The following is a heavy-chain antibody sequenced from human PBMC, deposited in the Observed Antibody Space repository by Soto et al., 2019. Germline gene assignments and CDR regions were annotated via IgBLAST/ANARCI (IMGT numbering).Heavy chain of an antibody. CDR1: GFTFSNAW. J-gene: IGHJ4*02. V-gene: IGHV3-15*01. CDR2: IKSKTDGGTT. D-gene: IGHD3-9*01. Sequence: PGGSLRLSCAASGFTFSNAWMSWVRQAPGKGLEWVGRIKSKTDGGTTDYAAPVKGRFTISRDDSKNTLYLQMNSLKTEDTAVYYCTTLSLFNYDILTGWRGDFDYWGQGTLVTSPQ. CDR3: TTLSLFNYDILTGWRGDFDY.